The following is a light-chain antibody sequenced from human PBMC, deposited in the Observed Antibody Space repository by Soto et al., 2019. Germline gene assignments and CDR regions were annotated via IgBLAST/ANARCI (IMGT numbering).Light chain of an antibody. CDR3: SSYAGSNNYV. J-gene: IGLJ1*01. CDR2: EVS. V-gene: IGLV2-8*01. Sequence: QSALTQPPSASGSPGQSVTISCTGTSSDVGGYNYVSWYQQHPGKAPKLMIFEVSERPSGVPDRFSGSKSGNTASLTVSGLQADDEAEYYCSSYAGSNNYVFGTGTKLTVL. CDR1: SSDVGGYNY.